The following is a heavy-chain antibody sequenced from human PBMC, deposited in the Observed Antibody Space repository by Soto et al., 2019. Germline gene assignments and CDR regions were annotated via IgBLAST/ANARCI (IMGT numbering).Heavy chain of an antibody. Sequence: QVQLVQSGPEVKKPGASVNVSCKASAYSYTSYGISWVRQAPGQGLERMGWISAYNGQTNYAQKFRGRVTFTTNASTSTAFMQLRSLRSDDTAMYYCARDGRKELWAEGLNAMDVWGQGTTVTV. CDR1: AYSYTSYG. CDR2: ISAYNGQT. D-gene: IGHD3-16*01. J-gene: IGHJ6*02. V-gene: IGHV1-18*01. CDR3: ARDGRKELWAEGLNAMDV.